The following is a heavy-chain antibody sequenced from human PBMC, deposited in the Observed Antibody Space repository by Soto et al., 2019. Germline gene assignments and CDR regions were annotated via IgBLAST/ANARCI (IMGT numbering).Heavy chain of an antibody. CDR3: ARDLGIVATMGAYYYYYGMDV. D-gene: IGHD5-12*01. J-gene: IGHJ6*02. CDR2: ISAYNGNT. Sequence: ASVKVSCKASGYTLTSYGISWVRQEPGQGLEWMGWISAYNGNTNYAQKLQGRVTMTTDTSTSTAYMELRSLRSDDTAVYCCARDLGIVATMGAYYYYYGMDVWGQGTTVTVSS. CDR1: GYTLTSYG. V-gene: IGHV1-18*01.